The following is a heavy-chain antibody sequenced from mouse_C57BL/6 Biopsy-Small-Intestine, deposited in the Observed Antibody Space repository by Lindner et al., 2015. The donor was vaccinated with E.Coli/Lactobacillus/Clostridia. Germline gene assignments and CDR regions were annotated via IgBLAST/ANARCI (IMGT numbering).Heavy chain of an antibody. J-gene: IGHJ4*01. Sequence: VQLQEYGPELVKPGASVKMSCKASGYTFTSYFMHWVKQKPGQGLEWIGHINPYNDGTQYNEKFKGKATLTSDKSSSTAYMELSSLTSEDSAVYYCARYDLYAMDYWGQGTSVTVSS. CDR2: INPYNDGT. CDR3: ARYDLYAMDY. V-gene: IGHV1-14*01. CDR1: GYTFTSYF. D-gene: IGHD2-12*01.